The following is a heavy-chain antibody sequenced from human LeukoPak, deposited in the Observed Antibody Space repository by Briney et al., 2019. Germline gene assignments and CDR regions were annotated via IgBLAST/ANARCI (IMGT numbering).Heavy chain of an antibody. CDR3: ARGYRIAAYYMDV. CDR2: IYYSGST. V-gene: IGHV4-59*01. CDR1: GGSISSYY. Sequence: SETLSLTCTVSGGSISSYYWSWIWQPPGKGLEWIGYIYYSGSTNYNPSLKSRVTISVDTSKNQFSLKLSSVTAADTAVYYCARGYRIAAYYMDVWGKGTTVTISS. D-gene: IGHD6-6*01. J-gene: IGHJ6*03.